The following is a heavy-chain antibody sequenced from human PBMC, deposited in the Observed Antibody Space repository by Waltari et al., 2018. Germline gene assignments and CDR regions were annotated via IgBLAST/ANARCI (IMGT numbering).Heavy chain of an antibody. CDR3: ARDRGRGLYLDS. V-gene: IGHV4-4*02. CDR2: SYRSGNT. Sequence: QLQLQESGPGLVKPSGTLSLTCTVSGDSMSSNSWWSWVRQAPETGLEWIGQSYRSGNTTYNPSLGSRVTLAIDTANDQFSLKVTSTAAANTAVYYCARDRGRGLYLDSWGQGTLVTVSP. J-gene: IGHJ4*02. CDR1: GDSMSSNSW. D-gene: IGHD2-15*01.